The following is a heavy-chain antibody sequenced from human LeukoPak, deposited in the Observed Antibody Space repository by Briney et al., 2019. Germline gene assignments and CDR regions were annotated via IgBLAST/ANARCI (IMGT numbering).Heavy chain of an antibody. D-gene: IGHD4-17*01. CDR2: ISANHGNT. J-gene: IGHJ5*02. Sequence: ASVKVSCKASGYTFNSLGITWVRQAPGQRLEWMGWISANHGNTNYAQKLQGRVTMTTHISTRTAYMELRSLRSDDPAVYYCARELTTVPPNRFDPWGQGTLVTVPS. CDR3: ARELTTVPPNRFDP. V-gene: IGHV1-18*01. CDR1: GYTFNSLG.